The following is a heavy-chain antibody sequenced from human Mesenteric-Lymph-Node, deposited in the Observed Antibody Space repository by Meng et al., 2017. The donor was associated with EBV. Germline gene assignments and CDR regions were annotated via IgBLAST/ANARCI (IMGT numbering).Heavy chain of an antibody. Sequence: QVQLQPCGAGLLKPSETLSLTCAVYGGSFSGYYWSWIRQPPGKGLEWIGEINHSGSTNYNPSLKSRVTISVDTSKNQFSLKLSSVTAADTAVYYCARDRRYYGSGSYYGNNWFDPWGQGTLVTVSS. D-gene: IGHD3-10*01. CDR2: INHSGST. CDR1: GGSFSGYY. J-gene: IGHJ5*02. CDR3: ARDRRYYGSGSYYGNNWFDP. V-gene: IGHV4-34*01.